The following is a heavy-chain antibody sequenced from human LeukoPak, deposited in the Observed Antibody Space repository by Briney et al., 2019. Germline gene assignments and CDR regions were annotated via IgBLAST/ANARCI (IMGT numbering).Heavy chain of an antibody. Sequence: SETLSLTCTVSGGSISSGSYYWSWIRQPAGKGLEWIGRIYTSGSTNYNPSLKSRVTISVDTSKNQFSLKLSSVTAADTAVYYCARITLRVTTWGFDPWGQGTLVTVSS. CDR1: GGSISSGSYY. V-gene: IGHV4-61*02. D-gene: IGHD4-17*01. CDR3: ARITLRVTTWGFDP. CDR2: IYTSGST. J-gene: IGHJ5*02.